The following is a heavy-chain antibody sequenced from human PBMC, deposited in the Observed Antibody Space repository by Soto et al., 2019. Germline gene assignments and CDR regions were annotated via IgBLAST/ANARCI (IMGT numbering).Heavy chain of an antibody. V-gene: IGHV3-30-3*01. CDR3: ARGIRLSGFDP. Sequence: GGSLRLSCAASGFTFISYAMHWVRQAPGKGLEWVAVISYDGSNKYYADSVKGRFTISRDNSKNTLYLQMNSLRAEDTAVYYCARGIRLSGFDPWGQGTLVTVSS. CDR1: GFTFISYA. J-gene: IGHJ5*02. CDR2: ISYDGSNK. D-gene: IGHD5-12*01.